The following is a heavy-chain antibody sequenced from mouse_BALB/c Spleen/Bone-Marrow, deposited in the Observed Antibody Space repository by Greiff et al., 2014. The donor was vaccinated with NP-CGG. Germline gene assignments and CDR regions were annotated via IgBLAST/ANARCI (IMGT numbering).Heavy chain of an antibody. CDR1: GYTFSDYA. V-gene: IGHV1-67*01. D-gene: IGHD2-2*01. J-gene: IGHJ3*01. CDR3: ARSGYGYDWFAY. Sequence: VKVVESGPELVRPGVSVKISCKGSGYTFSDYAMHWVKQSHAKSLEWIGVISTYSGNTNYNQKFKGKATMTVDKSSSTAYMELARLTSEDSAIYYCARSGYGYDWFAYWGQGTLVTVSA. CDR2: ISTYSGNT.